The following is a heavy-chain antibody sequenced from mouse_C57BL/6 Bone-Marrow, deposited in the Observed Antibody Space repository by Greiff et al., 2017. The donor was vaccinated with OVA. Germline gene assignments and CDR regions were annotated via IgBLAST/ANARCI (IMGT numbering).Heavy chain of an antibody. V-gene: IGHV3-6*01. CDR1: GYSITSGYY. CDR2: ISYDGSN. CDR3: ARKTTVAPFAY. D-gene: IGHD1-1*01. Sequence: EVKLQESGPGLVKPSQSLSLTCSVTGYSITSGYYWNWIRQFPGNKLEWMGYISYDGSNNYNPSLKNRISITRDTSKNQFFLKLNSVTTEDTATYYCARKTTVAPFAYWGQGTLVTVSA. J-gene: IGHJ3*01.